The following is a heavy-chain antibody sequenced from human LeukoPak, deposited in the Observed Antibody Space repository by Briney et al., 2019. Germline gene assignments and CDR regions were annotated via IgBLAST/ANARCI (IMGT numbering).Heavy chain of an antibody. V-gene: IGHV3-48*03. CDR2: IGSGGSPI. J-gene: IGHJ6*03. CDR1: GFTFSNYP. D-gene: IGHD3-10*01. CDR3: ARGMVRGGYYYYMDV. Sequence: GGSLRLSCAASGFTFSNYPMNWVRQAPGKGLEWVSYIGSGGSPIYYADSVRGRFSISRDNAKNSLYLQMSSLRAEDTAVYYCARGMVRGGYYYYMDVWGKGTTVTVSS.